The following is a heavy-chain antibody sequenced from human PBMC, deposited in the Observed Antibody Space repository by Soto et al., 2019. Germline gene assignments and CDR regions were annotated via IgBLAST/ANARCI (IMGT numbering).Heavy chain of an antibody. CDR2: MNPNSGNT. D-gene: IGHD3-3*01. Sequence: GASVKVSCKASGYTFTSYDINWVRQATGQGLEWMGWMNPNSGNTGYAQKFQGRVTMTRNTSISTAYRELSSLRSEDTAVYYCATGYYDFWSGYFSDYYYGMDVWGQGTTVTSP. J-gene: IGHJ6*02. CDR1: GYTFTSYD. V-gene: IGHV1-8*01. CDR3: ATGYYDFWSGYFSDYYYGMDV.